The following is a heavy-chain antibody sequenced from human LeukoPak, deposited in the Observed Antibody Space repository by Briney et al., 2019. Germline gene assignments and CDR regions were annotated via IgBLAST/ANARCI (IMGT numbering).Heavy chain of an antibody. V-gene: IGHV1-18*04. CDR1: GYTFTGYY. D-gene: IGHD3-22*01. Sequence: ASVKVSCKASGYTFTGYYMHWVRQAPGQGLEWMGWISGYNGNTNYAQKLQGRVTMTTDTSTSTAYMELRSLKSDDTAAYYCASLKNYYDSSGYLVTDAFDIWGQGTMVTVSS. CDR3: ASLKNYYDSSGYLVTDAFDI. CDR2: ISGYNGNT. J-gene: IGHJ3*02.